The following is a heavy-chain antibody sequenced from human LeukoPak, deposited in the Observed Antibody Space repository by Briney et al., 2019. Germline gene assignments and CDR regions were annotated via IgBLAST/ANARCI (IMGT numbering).Heavy chain of an antibody. CDR3: ARVDVGYSYVGY. CDR1: GYTFTSYY. V-gene: IGHV1-46*01. J-gene: IGHJ4*02. CDR2: INPSGGST. D-gene: IGHD5-18*01. Sequence: GASVKVSCKASGYTFTSYYMHWVRQAPGQGLEWMGIINPSGGSTSYAQKFQGRVTMTRDTSISTAYMELSRLRSDDTAVYYCARVDVGYSYVGYWGQGTLVTVSS.